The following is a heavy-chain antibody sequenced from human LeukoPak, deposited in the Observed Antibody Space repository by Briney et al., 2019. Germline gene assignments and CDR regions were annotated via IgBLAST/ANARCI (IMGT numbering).Heavy chain of an antibody. V-gene: IGHV3-48*03. CDR3: ASPSMTYYYYYMDV. J-gene: IGHJ6*03. Sequence: GGSLRLSCVASGFTFSNYEMNWVRQAPGKGLEWISYISSSGSSIYYAGSVKGRFTISRDNAKNSLYLQMNTLRAEDTAVYYCASPSMTYYYYYMDVWGRGTTVTVSS. D-gene: IGHD2/OR15-2a*01. CDR2: ISSSGSSI. CDR1: GFTFSNYE.